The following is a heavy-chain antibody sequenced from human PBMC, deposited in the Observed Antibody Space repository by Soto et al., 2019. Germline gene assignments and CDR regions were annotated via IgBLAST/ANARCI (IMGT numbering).Heavy chain of an antibody. CDR2: IWYDGSNK. V-gene: IGHV3-33*08. CDR3: ATGSSSPFDY. D-gene: IGHD6-13*01. Sequence: QVQLVESGGGVVQPGRSLRLSCAASGFTFSSSGMHWVRQAPGKGLEWVAVIWYDGSNKYYADSVKGRFTISRDNSKNTLYLQMNSLRAEDTAVYYCATGSSSPFDYWGQGTLVTVSS. CDR1: GFTFSSSG. J-gene: IGHJ4*02.